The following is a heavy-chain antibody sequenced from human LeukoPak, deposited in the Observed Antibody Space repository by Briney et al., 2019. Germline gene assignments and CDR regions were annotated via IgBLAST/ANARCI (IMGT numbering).Heavy chain of an antibody. D-gene: IGHD5-18*01. CDR2: IEPSGSET. J-gene: IGHJ4*02. V-gene: IGHV3-7*03. Sequence: GGSLRLSCAASGFTFSTYWMTWVRQAPGEGLEWVANIEPSGSETYYADTVKGRFTIFRDNANDLLYLQMNTLGAEDTALYCCGRFGYEAAIGDWGRGTLVAVSS. CDR3: GRFGYEAAIGD. CDR1: GFTFSTYW.